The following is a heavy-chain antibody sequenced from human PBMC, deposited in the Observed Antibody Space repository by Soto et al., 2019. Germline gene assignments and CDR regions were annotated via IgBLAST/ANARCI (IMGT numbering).Heavy chain of an antibody. V-gene: IGHV4-59*01. CDR1: AASTSSSY. D-gene: IGHD6-13*01. Sequence: KPSETLSLTCTVSAASTSSSYWNWIRQPPGKGLEWIGYIHYTGSTDYNPSLESRVTITVDTSKNQSSLRLGSVTAADTAVYFCARAIHPYSMFDYWGQGTLVTVSS. CDR2: IHYTGST. J-gene: IGHJ4*02. CDR3: ARAIHPYSMFDY.